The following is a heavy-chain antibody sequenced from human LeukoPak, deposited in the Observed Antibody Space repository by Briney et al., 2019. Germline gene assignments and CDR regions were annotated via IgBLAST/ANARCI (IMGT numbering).Heavy chain of an antibody. CDR3: ARDRSGGSCYSCGYWYFDL. CDR2: ISGSGGST. D-gene: IGHD2-15*01. V-gene: IGHV3-23*01. Sequence: GGSLRLSCAASGFTFSSYAMSWVRQAPGKGLEWVSAISGSGGSTYYADSVKGRFTISRDNSKNTLYLQMNSLRAEDTAVYYCARDRSGGSCYSCGYWYFDLWGRGTLVTVSS. CDR1: GFTFSSYA. J-gene: IGHJ2*01.